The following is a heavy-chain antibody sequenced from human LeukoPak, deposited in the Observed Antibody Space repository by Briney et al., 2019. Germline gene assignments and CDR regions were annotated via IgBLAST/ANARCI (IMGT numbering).Heavy chain of an antibody. CDR3: ARDRAGCSGGSCYSDPHYYYYYMDV. J-gene: IGHJ6*03. V-gene: IGHV6-1*01. D-gene: IGHD2-15*01. CDR2: TYYRSKWYN. Sequence: SQTLSLTCAISGDSVSSNSAAWNWIRQSPSRGLEWLGRTYYRSKWYNDYAVSVKSRITINPDTSKNQFSLQLNSVTPEDTAVYYCARDRAGCSGGSCYSDPHYYYYYMDVWGKGTTVTVSS. CDR1: GDSVSSNSAA.